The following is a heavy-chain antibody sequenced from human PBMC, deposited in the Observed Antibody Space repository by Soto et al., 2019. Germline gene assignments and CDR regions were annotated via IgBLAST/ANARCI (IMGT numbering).Heavy chain of an antibody. CDR2: INHSGST. J-gene: IGHJ5*02. CDR1: GGSFSGYY. D-gene: IGHD6-19*01. Sequence: SETLSLTCAVYGGSFSGYYWSWIRQHPGKGLEWIGEINHSGSTNYNPSLKSRVTISVDTSKNQFSLKLSSVTAADTAVYYCARGGGLASGWYNWFDPWGQGTLVTVSS. V-gene: IGHV4-34*01. CDR3: ARGGGLASGWYNWFDP.